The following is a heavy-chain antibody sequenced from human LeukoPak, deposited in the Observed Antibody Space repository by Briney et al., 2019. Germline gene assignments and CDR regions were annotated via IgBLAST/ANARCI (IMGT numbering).Heavy chain of an antibody. J-gene: IGHJ6*03. Sequence: SETLSLTCAVYGGSFSGYYWSWIRQPPGKGLEWIGEINHSGSTNYNPSLKSRVTISVDTSKNQFSLKLSSVTAADTAVYYCARLIRYYYMDVWGKGTTVTVSS. CDR2: INHSGST. CDR1: GGSFSGYY. CDR3: ARLIRYYYMDV. V-gene: IGHV4-34*01.